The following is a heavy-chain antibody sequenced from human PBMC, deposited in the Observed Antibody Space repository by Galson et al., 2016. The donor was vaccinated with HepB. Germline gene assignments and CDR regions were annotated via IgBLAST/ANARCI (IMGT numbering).Heavy chain of an antibody. CDR2: IFYGGSA. Sequence: SETLSLTCAVSGGSIIRYYWSWIRLPPGKGLDLIGYIFYGGSANYNPSLKSLVTISGDTSKNLFSLKLSSVTAADTAVHYCARRLTSVAYFDYWGQGLLLT. CDR1: GGSIIRYY. D-gene: IGHD5-12*01. CDR3: ARRLTSVAYFDY. J-gene: IGHJ4*02. V-gene: IGHV4-59*01.